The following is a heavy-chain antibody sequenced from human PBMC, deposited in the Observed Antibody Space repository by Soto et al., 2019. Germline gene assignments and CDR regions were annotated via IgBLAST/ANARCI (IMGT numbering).Heavy chain of an antibody. Sequence: HPGGSPRLSCAASGFTFSSYGMHWVRQAPGKGLEWVAVISYDGSNKYYADSVKGRFTISRDNSKNTLYLQMNSLRAEDTAVYYCAKDEEKGKLVLRFFRYYYYGMDVWGQGTTVTVSS. CDR3: AKDEEKGKLVLRFFRYYYYGMDV. V-gene: IGHV3-30*18. D-gene: IGHD3-3*01. CDR1: GFTFSSYG. CDR2: ISYDGSNK. J-gene: IGHJ6*02.